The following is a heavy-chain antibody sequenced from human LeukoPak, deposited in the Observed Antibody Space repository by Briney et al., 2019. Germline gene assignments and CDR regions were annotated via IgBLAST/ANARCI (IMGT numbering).Heavy chain of an antibody. Sequence: ASVKASCKASGYTFTSYYMHWVRQAPGQGLEWMGIINPSGGSTSYAQKFQGRVTITADESTSTAYMELSSLRSEDTAVYFCARDRVVGLGLDNAFDIWGQGTVVTVSS. CDR2: INPSGGST. CDR1: GYTFTSYY. J-gene: IGHJ3*02. V-gene: IGHV1-46*01. D-gene: IGHD2-15*01. CDR3: ARDRVVGLGLDNAFDI.